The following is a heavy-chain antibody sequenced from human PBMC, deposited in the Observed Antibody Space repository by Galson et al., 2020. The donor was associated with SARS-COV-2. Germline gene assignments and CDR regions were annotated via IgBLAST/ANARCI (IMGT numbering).Heavy chain of an antibody. CDR2: IFYAGIN. D-gene: IGHD3-22*01. J-gene: IGHJ2*01. CDR3: ARATMIARRDFDV. Sequence: ETSETLSLTCTVSGGSISSPDYYWSWIRQSPGKGLEWIGYIFYAGINYYNPSLNGPLTISVETSKNQFSLELTSVTAEDTGMYFCARATMIARRDFDVWGRGTLVIVSS. V-gene: IGHV4-30-4*01. CDR1: GGSISSPDYY.